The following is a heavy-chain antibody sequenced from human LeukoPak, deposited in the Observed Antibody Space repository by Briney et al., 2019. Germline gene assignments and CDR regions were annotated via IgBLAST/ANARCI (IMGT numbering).Heavy chain of an antibody. Sequence: ASVKVSCKASVSTFTCHYIHWVRQAPGQGLEWMGIINPAGGSTTYAQKFQGSRLTLTRDTSTSTVYMELSSLRSEDTAVYYCARGRGVHDSHTYDYFDYWGQGSLVTVSS. D-gene: IGHD3-22*01. CDR3: ARGRGVHDSHTYDYFDY. J-gene: IGHJ4*02. CDR2: INPAGGST. V-gene: IGHV1-46*01. CDR1: VSTFTCHY.